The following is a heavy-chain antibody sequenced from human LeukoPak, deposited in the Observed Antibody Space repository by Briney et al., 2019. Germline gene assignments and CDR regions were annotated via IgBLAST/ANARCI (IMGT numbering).Heavy chain of an antibody. D-gene: IGHD1-26*01. J-gene: IGHJ4*02. V-gene: IGHV3-21*01. Sequence: PGGSLRLSCAASGFTFSSYSMNWVRQAPGKGLEWVSSISSSSSYIYYADSVKGRFTISRDNAKNSLYLQMNSLRAEDTAVYYCARVGKDEWELPRHWGQGTLVTVSS. CDR2: ISSSSSYI. CDR1: GFTFSSYS. CDR3: ARVGKDEWELPRH.